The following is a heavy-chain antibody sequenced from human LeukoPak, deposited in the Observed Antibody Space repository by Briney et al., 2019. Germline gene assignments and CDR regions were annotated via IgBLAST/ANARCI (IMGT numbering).Heavy chain of an antibody. J-gene: IGHJ6*03. CDR3: ARNGGSGYYYYMDV. D-gene: IGHD3-10*01. Sequence: ASVTVSFKASGYTFTSYGISWVRQAPGQGLEWMGWISAYNGNTNYAQKLQGRVTMTTDTSTSTAYMELRSLRSDDTAVYYCARNGGSGYYYYMDVWGKGTTVTVSS. CDR2: ISAYNGNT. V-gene: IGHV1-18*01. CDR1: GYTFTSYG.